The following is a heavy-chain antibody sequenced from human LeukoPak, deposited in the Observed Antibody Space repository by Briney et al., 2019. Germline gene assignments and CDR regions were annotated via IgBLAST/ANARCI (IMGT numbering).Heavy chain of an antibody. J-gene: IGHJ4*02. Sequence: PSETLSLTCTVSGGSISSYYWSWIRQPPGKGLEWIGYIYYSGSTNYNPSLKSRVTISVDTSKNQFSLKLSSVTAADTAVYYCARHKRRSRYVLGLWGQGTLVTVSS. V-gene: IGHV4-59*08. CDR2: IYYSGST. D-gene: IGHD6-25*01. CDR3: ARHKRRSRYVLGL. CDR1: GGSISSYY.